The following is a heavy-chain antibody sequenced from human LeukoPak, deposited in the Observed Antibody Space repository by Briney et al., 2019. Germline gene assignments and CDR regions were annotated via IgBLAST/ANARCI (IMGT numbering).Heavy chain of an antibody. J-gene: IGHJ4*02. V-gene: IGHV3-30-3*01. Sequence: GRSLRLSCAASGFTFSSYAMHWVRQAPGKGLEWVAVISYDGSNKYYADSVKGRFTISRDNSKNTLYLQMNSLTAEDTAVYYCAKEDSSGHWIDYWGQGTLVIVSS. CDR1: GFTFSSYA. CDR2: ISYDGSNK. CDR3: AKEDSSGHWIDY. D-gene: IGHD3-22*01.